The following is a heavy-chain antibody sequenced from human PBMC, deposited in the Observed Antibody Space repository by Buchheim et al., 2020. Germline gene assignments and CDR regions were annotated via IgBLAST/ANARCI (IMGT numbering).Heavy chain of an antibody. J-gene: IGHJ6*02. CDR3: ARPASGYSSSWYGNYYYGMDV. CDR1: GFTVSSNY. V-gene: IGHV3-66*04. Sequence: EVQLVESGGGLVQPGGSLRLSCAASGFTVSSNYMSWVRQAPGKGLEWVSVIYSGGSTYYADSAKGRFTISRDNSKNTLYLQMNSLRAEDTAVYYCARPASGYSSSWYGNYYYGMDVWGQGTT. CDR2: IYSGGST. D-gene: IGHD6-13*01.